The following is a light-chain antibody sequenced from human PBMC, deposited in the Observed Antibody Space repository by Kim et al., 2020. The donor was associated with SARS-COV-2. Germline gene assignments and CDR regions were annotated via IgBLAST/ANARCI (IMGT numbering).Light chain of an antibody. CDR3: CSYSGTYSYV. CDR1: SSDVGRYNY. Sequence: GHSVTISCTGTSSDVGRYNYVSWYQQHPGKDPKVLIYDVTKRPSGVTDRFSGSKSGNTASLTISGLQAEDEADYYCCSYSGTYSYVFGTGTKVTVL. CDR2: DVT. J-gene: IGLJ1*01. V-gene: IGLV2-11*03.